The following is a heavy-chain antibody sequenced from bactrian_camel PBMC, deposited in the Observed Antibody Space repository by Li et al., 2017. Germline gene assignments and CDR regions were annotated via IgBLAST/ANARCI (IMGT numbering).Heavy chain of an antibody. CDR3: AADLGPCQVRGRNLVPRPTTFGY. Sequence: HVQLVESGGDSVQAGGSLRLSRAISGYTYSAYCMAWFRQGPGKEREGVAAVGSDGTTTYAGSVKGRFTISKDNAKNTLYLQMNSLKPEDTAMYYCAADLGPCQVRGRNLVPRPTTFGYWGQGTQVTVS. CDR1: GYTYSAYC. CDR2: VGSDGTT. V-gene: IGHV3S55*01. D-gene: IGHD1*01. J-gene: IGHJ6*01.